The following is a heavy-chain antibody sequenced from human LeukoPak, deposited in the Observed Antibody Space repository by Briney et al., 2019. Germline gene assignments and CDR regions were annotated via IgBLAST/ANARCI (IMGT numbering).Heavy chain of an antibody. D-gene: IGHD3-16*01. Sequence: PSETLSLTCTVFGGSISSGGYYWSWIRQHPGTGLEWIGYIYYSGSTYYNPSLKSRVTISVDTSKNQFSLKLSSVTAADTAVYYCARDTGRGRRRGSYYYYGMDVWGQGTTVTVSS. V-gene: IGHV4-31*03. CDR3: ARDTGRGRRRGSYYYYGMDV. J-gene: IGHJ6*02. CDR2: IYYSGST. CDR1: GGSISSGGYY.